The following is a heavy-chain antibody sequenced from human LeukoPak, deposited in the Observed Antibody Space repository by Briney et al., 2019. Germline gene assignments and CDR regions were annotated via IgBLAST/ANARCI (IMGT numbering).Heavy chain of an antibody. CDR2: INTNTGNP. D-gene: IGHD3-9*01. CDR3: ARGTDYDILTGLFAYYYYYYGMDV. V-gene: IGHV7-4-1*02. Sequence: ASVKVSCKASGYTFTSYAMNWVRQAPGQGLEWMGWINTNTGNPTYAQGFTGRFVFSLDTSVSTAYLQISSLKAEDTAVYYCARGTDYDILTGLFAYYYYYYGMDVWGQGTTVTVSS. CDR1: GYTFTSYA. J-gene: IGHJ6*02.